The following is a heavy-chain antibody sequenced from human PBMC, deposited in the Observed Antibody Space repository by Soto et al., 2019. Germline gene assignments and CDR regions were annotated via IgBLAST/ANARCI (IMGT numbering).Heavy chain of an antibody. V-gene: IGHV3-23*01. D-gene: IGHD3-3*01. CDR2: ISSTGDGT. Sequence: PGGSLRLSCAASGFTFSTYAMTWVRQAPGKWLEFVSIISSTGDGTYYADSVKGRFTISRDNSQRTLNLQMNSLRAEDTAVYYCANNCDFWSWGMDVWGQGXTVTV. CDR1: GFTFSTYA. CDR3: ANNCDFWSWGMDV. J-gene: IGHJ6*02.